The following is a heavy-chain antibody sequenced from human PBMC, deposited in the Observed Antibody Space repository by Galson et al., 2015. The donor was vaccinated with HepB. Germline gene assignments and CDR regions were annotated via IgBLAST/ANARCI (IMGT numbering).Heavy chain of an antibody. CDR2: IYWDDDK. D-gene: IGHD6-13*01. J-gene: IGHJ4*02. CDR1: GFSLSTSGVG. V-gene: IGHV2-5*02. Sequence: PALVKPTQTLTLTCTFSGFSLSTSGVGVGWIRQPPGKALEWPALIYWDDDKRYSPSLKSRLTITKDTSKNQVVLTMTNMDPVDTATYYCAHRLGSSWPFDYWGQGTLVTVSS. CDR3: AHRLGSSWPFDY.